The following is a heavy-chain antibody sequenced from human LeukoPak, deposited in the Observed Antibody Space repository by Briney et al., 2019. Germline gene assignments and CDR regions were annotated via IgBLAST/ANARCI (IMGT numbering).Heavy chain of an antibody. D-gene: IGHD6-13*01. J-gene: IGHJ5*02. CDR1: GFTFSSYG. V-gene: IGHV3-30*18. CDR3: AKDRDSSSWYQSSDWFDP. CDR2: ISYDGSNK. Sequence: GGSLRLSCAASGFTFSSYGMHWVRQAPGKGLEWVAVISYDGSNKYYADSVKGRFTISRDNPKNTLYLQMNSLRAEDTAVYYCAKDRDSSSWYQSSDWFDPWGQGTLVTVSS.